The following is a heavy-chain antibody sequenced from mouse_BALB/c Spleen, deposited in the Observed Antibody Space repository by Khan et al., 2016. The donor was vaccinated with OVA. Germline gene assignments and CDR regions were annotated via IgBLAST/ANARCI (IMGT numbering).Heavy chain of an antibody. Sequence: VQLVESGGDLVKPGGSLKLSCAASGFTFSSYGMSWVRQTPDKRLEWVATISSGGHYTYFPDSVRGRFTISRDNAKNTLSLQMSSLKSEDTAMYYCARSITTTKEDYYAMDYWGHGTSVTVSS. CDR3: ARSITTTKEDYYAMDY. J-gene: IGHJ4*01. CDR2: ISSGGHYT. D-gene: IGHD1-2*01. CDR1: GFTFSSYG. V-gene: IGHV5-6*01.